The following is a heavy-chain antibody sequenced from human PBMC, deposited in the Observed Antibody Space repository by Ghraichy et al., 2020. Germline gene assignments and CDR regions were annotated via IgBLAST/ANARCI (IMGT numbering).Heavy chain of an antibody. J-gene: IGHJ5*02. CDR3: ARDQRGVHSSGWFSS. Sequence: GGSLRLSCAASGFTFSSYTMNWVRQAPGKGLEWVSSISTSSSYIYYADSVKGRFTTSRDNAKNSLYLQMSSLGVEDTAVYYCARDQRGVHSSGWFSSWGQGTLVTVSS. V-gene: IGHV3-21*01. D-gene: IGHD6-19*01. CDR2: ISTSSSYI. CDR1: GFTFSSYT.